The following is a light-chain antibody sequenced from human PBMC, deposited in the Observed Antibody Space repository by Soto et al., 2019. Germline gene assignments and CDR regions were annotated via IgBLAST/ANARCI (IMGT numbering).Light chain of an antibody. CDR2: DAS. Sequence: EIQMTQSPSALAASVGDTVTITCNASQDISNYLNWYQQKPGKDPKLLIYDASNLETGVPSRFSGSGSGTEFTLTISSLQPDDFATYYCQHYNSYSEAFGQLTKVDIK. V-gene: IGKV1-33*01. CDR3: QHYNSYSEA. CDR1: QDISNY. J-gene: IGKJ1*01.